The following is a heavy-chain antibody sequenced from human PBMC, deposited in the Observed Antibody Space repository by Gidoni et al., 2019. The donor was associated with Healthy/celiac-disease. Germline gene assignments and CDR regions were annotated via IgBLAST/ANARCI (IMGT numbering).Heavy chain of an antibody. Sequence: EVQLVESGGGVVQPGGSLRLSCAASGFTLDDDAMHWVRQAPGKGLEWVSLISGDGGSTYYADSVKGRFTISRDNSKNSLYLQMNSLRTEDTALYYCAKKDRSGWYYFDYWGQGTLVTVSS. CDR2: ISGDGGST. CDR3: AKKDRSGWYYFDY. D-gene: IGHD6-19*01. V-gene: IGHV3-43*02. CDR1: GFTLDDDA. J-gene: IGHJ4*02.